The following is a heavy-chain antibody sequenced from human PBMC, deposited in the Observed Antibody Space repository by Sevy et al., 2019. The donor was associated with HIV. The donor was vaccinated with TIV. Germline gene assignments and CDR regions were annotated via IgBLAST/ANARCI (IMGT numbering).Heavy chain of an antibody. CDR1: GYTFTGYY. CDR2: INPNSGGT. D-gene: IGHD6-13*01. CDR3: AGGRGYSSSWYSY. Sequence: ASVKVSCKASGYTFTGYYMHWVRQVPGQGLEWMGWINPNSGGTNYAQKFQGRVTMTRDTSISTAYMELSRLRSDDTAVYYCAGGRGYSSSWYSYWGQGTLVTVSS. V-gene: IGHV1-2*02. J-gene: IGHJ4*02.